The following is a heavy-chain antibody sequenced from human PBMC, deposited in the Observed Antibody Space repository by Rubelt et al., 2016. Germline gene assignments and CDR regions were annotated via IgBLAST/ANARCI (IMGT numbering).Heavy chain of an antibody. CDR1: GGSISSGGYY. V-gene: IGHV4-31*01. D-gene: IGHD5-18*01. Sequence: QVQLQESGPGLVKPSQTLSLTCTVSGGSISSGGYYWSWIRQHPGKGLEWIGYIYYSGSTYYNPSLNVLVTLSVDTSKNQFSLKLSSVTAADTAVYYCARIFFPPRAQRYGMDVWGQGTTVTVSS. CDR3: ARIFFPPRAQRYGMDV. J-gene: IGHJ6*02. CDR2: IYYSGST.